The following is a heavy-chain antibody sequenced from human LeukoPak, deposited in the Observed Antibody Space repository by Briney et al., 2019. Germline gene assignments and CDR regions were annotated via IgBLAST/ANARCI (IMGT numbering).Heavy chain of an antibody. V-gene: IGHV1-69*05. CDR1: GDSFKHYA. CDR2: SIPLFQTV. Sequence: ASVTVSYKASGDSFKHYALNWVRQAPRQGPEWMGWSIPLFQTVKAAQKFQGRFTITTDESTTTVYMDLSSLTSEDRAEYYCARGGRPLGYFYMDVWGKGTTVTVSS. CDR3: ARGGRPLGYFYMDV. J-gene: IGHJ6*03.